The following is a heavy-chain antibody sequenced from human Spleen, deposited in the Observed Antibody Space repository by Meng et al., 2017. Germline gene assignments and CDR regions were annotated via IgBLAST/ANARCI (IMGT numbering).Heavy chain of an antibody. CDR1: GGSISSYY. V-gene: IGHV4-59*01. J-gene: IGHJ3*02. CDR2: IYYSGSP. Sequence: GSLRLSCTVSGGSISSYYWSWIRQPPGKGLEWIGYIYYSGSPNYNPSLKSRVTISVDTSKNQFSLKLNSVTAADTAVYYCAREGYSSSWYRDAFDIWGQGTMVTVSS. D-gene: IGHD6-13*01. CDR3: AREGYSSSWYRDAFDI.